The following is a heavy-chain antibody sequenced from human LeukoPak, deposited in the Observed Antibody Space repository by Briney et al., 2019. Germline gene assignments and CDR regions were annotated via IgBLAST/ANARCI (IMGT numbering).Heavy chain of an antibody. J-gene: IGHJ4*02. CDR2: ISSSSSYI. V-gene: IGHV3-21*01. CDR3: ASSVVGVAATGV. D-gene: IGHD2-15*01. CDR1: GFTFSSYS. Sequence: GGSLRLSCAASGFTFSSYSMNWVRQAPGKGLEWVSSISSSSSYIYYADSVKGRFTISRDNAKNSLYLQMNSLRAEDTAVYYCASSVVGVAATGVWGQGTLVTVSS.